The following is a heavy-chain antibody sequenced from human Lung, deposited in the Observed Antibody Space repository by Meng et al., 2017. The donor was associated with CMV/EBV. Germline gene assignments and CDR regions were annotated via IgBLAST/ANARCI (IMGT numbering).Heavy chain of an antibody. Sequence: SETLSLTCHVSGHSISSDYFWGWVRQSPGTGLEWVGICDSGDTFYNPSLKGRVAISVDTSANQFSLTLRSVTAADTAVYYCVRHIIVVPARGYGVDVWGQGXTVTVSS. V-gene: IGHV4-38-2*01. CDR1: GHSISSDYF. D-gene: IGHD2-2*01. CDR3: VRHIIVVPARGYGVDV. J-gene: IGHJ6*02. CDR2: CDSGDT.